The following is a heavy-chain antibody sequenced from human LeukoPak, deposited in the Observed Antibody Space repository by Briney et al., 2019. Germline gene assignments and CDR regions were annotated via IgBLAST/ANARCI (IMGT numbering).Heavy chain of an antibody. Sequence: ASVKVSCKASRYTFTGYYMHWVRQAPGQGLEWMGWINPNSGDTNYAQKFQGRVTMTRDTSITTAYMELSRLTSDDTAVYYCARGFGSSGYFYPFNYWGQGTLVTVSS. CDR3: ARGFGSSGYFYPFNY. CDR2: INPNSGDT. J-gene: IGHJ4*02. CDR1: RYTFTGYY. V-gene: IGHV1-2*02. D-gene: IGHD3-22*01.